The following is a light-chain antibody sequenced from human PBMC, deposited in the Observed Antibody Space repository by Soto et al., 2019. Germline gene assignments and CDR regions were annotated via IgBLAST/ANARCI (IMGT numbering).Light chain of an antibody. J-gene: IGKJ5*01. CDR2: KVS. CDR3: MQATQLRT. CDR1: RSLVASDGNAY. V-gene: IGKV2-24*01. Sequence: EIVLTQTPLLSPVTLGQPASISCRSSRSLVASDGNAYLTWLHQRPGQPPRPLIYKVSQRLSGVPDRFSGSGAGTDFTLHISRVAAEDVGTYFCMQATQLRTFGQGIRLEIK.